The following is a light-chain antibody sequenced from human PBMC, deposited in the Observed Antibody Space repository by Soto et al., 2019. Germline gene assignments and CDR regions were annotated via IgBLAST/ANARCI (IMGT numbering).Light chain of an antibody. J-gene: IGKJ5*01. Sequence: EIVLTQSPGTLSLSPGETATLSCRASQSVSSSYLAWYQQKPGQAPRLVIYGASSRAAGIPDRLSGSGSGTDFTLTISRLEPEDFAVYYCQQYATSPITVGQGTRLEI. V-gene: IGKV3-20*01. CDR3: QQYATSPIT. CDR2: GAS. CDR1: QSVSSSY.